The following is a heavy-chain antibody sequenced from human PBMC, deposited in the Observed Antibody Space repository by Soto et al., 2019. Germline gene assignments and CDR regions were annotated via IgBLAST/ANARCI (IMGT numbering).Heavy chain of an antibody. Sequence: QVQLVESGGGVVQPGRSLRLSCAASGFTFSSYGMHWVRQAPGKGLERVAVISYDGSNKYYADSVKGRFTISRDNSKNTLYLQMNSLRAEDTAVYYCASCSSTSCLYYWGQGTLVTVSS. CDR2: ISYDGSNK. CDR3: ASCSSTSCLYY. J-gene: IGHJ4*02. D-gene: IGHD2-2*01. V-gene: IGHV3-30*03. CDR1: GFTFSSYG.